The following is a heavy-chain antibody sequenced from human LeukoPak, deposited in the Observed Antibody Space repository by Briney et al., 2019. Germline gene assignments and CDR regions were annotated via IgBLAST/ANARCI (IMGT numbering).Heavy chain of an antibody. CDR3: ARETYYYGSGSYYADYYYYYMDV. CDR2: IYTSGST. D-gene: IGHD3-10*01. CDR1: GGSISSYY. Sequence: PSETLSLTCTVSGGSISSYYWSWIRQPAGKGLEWIGRIYTSGSTNYNPSLKSRVTMSVDTSKNQFSPKLSSVTAADTAVYYCARETYYYGSGSYYADYYYYYMDVWGKGTTVTISS. J-gene: IGHJ6*03. V-gene: IGHV4-4*07.